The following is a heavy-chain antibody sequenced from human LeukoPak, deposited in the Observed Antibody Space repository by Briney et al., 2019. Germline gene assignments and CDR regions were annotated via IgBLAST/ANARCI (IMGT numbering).Heavy chain of an antibody. J-gene: IGHJ6*02. Sequence: ASVKVSCKASGYTFTSYGISWVRQAPGQRLEWMGWINAGNGNTKYSQKFQGRVTITRDTSASTAYMELSSLRSEDTAVYYCARWVLGSSVGMDVWGQGTTVTVSS. D-gene: IGHD6-19*01. V-gene: IGHV1-3*01. CDR2: INAGNGNT. CDR1: GYTFTSYG. CDR3: ARWVLGSSVGMDV.